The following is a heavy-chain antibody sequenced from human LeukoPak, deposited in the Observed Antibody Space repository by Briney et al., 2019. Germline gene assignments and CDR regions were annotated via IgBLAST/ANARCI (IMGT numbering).Heavy chain of an antibody. CDR2: INHSGST. CDR3: ARDNHNWFDP. Sequence: SETLSLTCTVSGGSISSGSYYWSWIRQPPGKGLEWIGEINHSGSTNYNPSLKSRVTISVDTSKNQFSLKLSSVTAADTAVYYCARDNHNWFDPWGQGTLVTVSS. J-gene: IGHJ5*02. V-gene: IGHV4-39*07. CDR1: GGSISSGSYY. D-gene: IGHD1-14*01.